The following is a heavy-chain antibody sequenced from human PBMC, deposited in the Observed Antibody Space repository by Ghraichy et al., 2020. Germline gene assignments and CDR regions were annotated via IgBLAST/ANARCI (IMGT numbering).Heavy chain of an antibody. CDR3: ARRINTYLDY. Sequence: GESLNISCAASGFTFSDYYMTWIRQTPGKGLEWVSYISSSGSTIYYADSVKGRFTISRDNAKNSLYLQMNSLRAEDTAVYYCARRINTYLDYWGQGTLVTVSS. CDR1: GFTFSDYY. J-gene: IGHJ4*02. D-gene: IGHD2-15*01. CDR2: ISSSGSTI. V-gene: IGHV3-11*01.